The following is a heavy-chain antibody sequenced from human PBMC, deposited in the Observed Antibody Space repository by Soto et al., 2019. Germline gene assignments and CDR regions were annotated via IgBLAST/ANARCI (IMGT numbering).Heavy chain of an antibody. CDR1: GFTFSDYY. D-gene: IGHD2-15*01. CDR2: ISSSGSTI. J-gene: IGHJ6*02. Sequence: QVQLVESGGGLVKPGGSLRLSCAASGFTFSDYYMSWIRQAPGKGLEWVSYISSSGSTIYYADSVKGRFTISRDNAKNSLYLQMNSLRAEDTAVYYCARTDCSGGSCYSPYYYGMDVWGHGTTVTVSS. CDR3: ARTDCSGGSCYSPYYYGMDV. V-gene: IGHV3-11*01.